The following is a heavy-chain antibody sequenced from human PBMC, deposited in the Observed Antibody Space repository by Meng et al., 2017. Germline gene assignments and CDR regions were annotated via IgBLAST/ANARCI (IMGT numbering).Heavy chain of an antibody. D-gene: IGHD2-21*01. Sequence: VQLVQAGAEGNKPGASVKVSCKASGYTFPSYYMHWVRQAPGQGLEWMGIINPSGGSTSYAQKFQGRVTMTRDTSTSTVYMELSSLRSEDTAVYYCASSSGWGDPVYDYWGQGTLVTVSS. J-gene: IGHJ4*02. CDR3: ASSSGWGDPVYDY. CDR2: INPSGGST. CDR1: GYTFPSYY. V-gene: IGHV1-46*01.